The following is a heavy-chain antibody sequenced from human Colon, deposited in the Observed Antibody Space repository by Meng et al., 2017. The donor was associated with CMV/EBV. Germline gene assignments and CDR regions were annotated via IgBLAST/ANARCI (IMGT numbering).Heavy chain of an antibody. J-gene: IGHJ6*02. D-gene: IGHD2-2*02. V-gene: IGHV3-23*01. CDR1: GFTFSSYA. Sequence: GESLKIPCAASGFTFSSYAMHWVRQAPGKGLEWVSFISGSGSSTDYADSVKGRFIISRDNSKNMLHLQMNSLRAEDTAVYYCAKDGRYCSSASCYIPPGYFYAMDIWGQGTTVTVSS. CDR2: ISGSGSST. CDR3: AKDGRYCSSASCYIPPGYFYAMDI.